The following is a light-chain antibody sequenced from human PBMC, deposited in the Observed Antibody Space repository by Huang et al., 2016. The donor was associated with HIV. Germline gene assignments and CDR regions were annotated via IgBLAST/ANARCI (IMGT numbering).Light chain of an antibody. CDR3: QQYYNTSYT. CDR2: CAS. V-gene: IGKV4-1*01. J-gene: IGKJ2*01. Sequence: DIVMTQSPDSLAVSLGERATINCKSSQSVLYSSNNKNYLAWYQQKPGQPPKLLVSCASSRESGVPDQFSASGSGTDFTLTISSLQAEDAAVYFCQQYYNTSYTFGQGTKLEIK. CDR1: QSVLYSSNNKNY.